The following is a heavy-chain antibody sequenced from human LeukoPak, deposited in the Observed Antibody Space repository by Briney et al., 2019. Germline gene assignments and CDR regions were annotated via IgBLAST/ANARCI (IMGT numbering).Heavy chain of an antibody. Sequence: PGGSLRLSCAASGSTFRTYAMSWVRQAPGKGLEWVSTMSGSGASTNYAGSVRGRFTISRDNSKNTLYLQMNSLRAEDTAIYYCARPSSGWYLFEYWGQGTLVTVSS. D-gene: IGHD6-19*01. CDR3: ARPSSGWYLFEY. V-gene: IGHV3-23*01. J-gene: IGHJ4*02. CDR1: GSTFRTYA. CDR2: MSGSGAST.